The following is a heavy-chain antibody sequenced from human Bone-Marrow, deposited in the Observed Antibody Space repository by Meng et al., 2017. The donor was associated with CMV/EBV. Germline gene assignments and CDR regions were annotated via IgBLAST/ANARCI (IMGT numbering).Heavy chain of an antibody. J-gene: IGHJ5*02. CDR2: IIPIFGTA. Sequence: SVKVSCKASGGTFSSYAISWVRQAPGQGLEWMGGIIPIFGTANYAQKFQGRVTITADKSTSTAYMELSSLRSEDTAVYYCARVVGYCGSTSCYDWFDPWGQGTLVTVSS. CDR1: GGTFSSYA. CDR3: ARVVGYCGSTSCYDWFDP. V-gene: IGHV1-69*06. D-gene: IGHD2-2*01.